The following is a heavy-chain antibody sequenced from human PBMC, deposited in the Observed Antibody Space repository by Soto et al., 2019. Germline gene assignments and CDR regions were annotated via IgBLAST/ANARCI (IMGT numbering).Heavy chain of an antibody. CDR2: IDPSDSCT. CDR1: GYSFTSCW. D-gene: IGHD2-15*01. CDR3: ARDIVVVVAAPGYYYGMDV. J-gene: IGHJ6*02. V-gene: IGHV5-10-1*01. Sequence: ESLKISCKGSGYSFTSCWISWVRQMPGKGLEWMGRIDPSDSCTNYSPSFQGHVTISADKSISTAYLQWSSLKASDTAMYYCARDIVVVVAAPGYYYGMDVWGQGTTVTVS.